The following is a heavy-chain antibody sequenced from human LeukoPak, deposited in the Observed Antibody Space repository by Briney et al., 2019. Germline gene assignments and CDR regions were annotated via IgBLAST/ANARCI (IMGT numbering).Heavy chain of an antibody. CDR2: IKHSGST. J-gene: IGHJ4*02. Sequence: SQTLSLTCAVYGGALSGYYWSWIRQPPGTEREWMGEIKHSGSTNYSPSLKSRVTISVDTSKNQFSLKLSSVTAADTAVYYCARQGVVAATVDYWGQGTLVTVSS. CDR1: GGALSGYY. CDR3: ARQGVVAATVDY. V-gene: IGHV4-34*01. D-gene: IGHD2-15*01.